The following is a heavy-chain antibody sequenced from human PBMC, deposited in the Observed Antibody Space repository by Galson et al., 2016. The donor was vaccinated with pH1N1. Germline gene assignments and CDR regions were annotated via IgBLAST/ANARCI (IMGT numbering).Heavy chain of an antibody. CDR1: GYSFISQW. J-gene: IGHJ3*02. V-gene: IGHV5-51*03. Sequence: QSGAEVKKPGESLKISCKASGYSFISQWIAWVRQVPGKGLEWVGVVNPGGSTIRYSPPFQGQVTISSDKSINIAYLQWISLRASDTATYYCARQYDFGDYRGDAFDIWGQGTVVIVSS. CDR2: VNPGGSTI. CDR3: ARQYDFGDYRGDAFDI. D-gene: IGHD4-17*01.